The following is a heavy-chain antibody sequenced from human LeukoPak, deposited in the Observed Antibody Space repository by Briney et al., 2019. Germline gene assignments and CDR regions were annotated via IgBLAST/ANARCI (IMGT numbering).Heavy chain of an antibody. D-gene: IGHD6-6*01. V-gene: IGHV3-33*01. CDR2: IWYDGSNK. Sequence: GGSLRLSCAASGFTFSSYGMHWVRQAPGKGLEWVAVIWYDGSNKYYADSVKGRFTISRDNSKNTLYLQMNSLRAEDTAVYYCARGALEYSSSSYYYYMDVWDKGTTVTVSS. CDR3: ARGALEYSSSSYYYYMDV. J-gene: IGHJ6*03. CDR1: GFTFSSYG.